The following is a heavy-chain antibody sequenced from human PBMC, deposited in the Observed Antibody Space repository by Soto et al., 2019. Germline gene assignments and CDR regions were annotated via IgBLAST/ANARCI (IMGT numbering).Heavy chain of an antibody. CDR1: GFTFSRYG. V-gene: IGHV3-30*18. CDR3: AKDGDPYGDWSVFGRCYYYGMDV. CDR2: ISYDGSNK. J-gene: IGHJ6*02. D-gene: IGHD2-21*01. Sequence: QVQLVESGGGVVQPGRSLRLSCAASGFTFSRYGMHWVRQAPGKGLEWGAVISYDGSNKYYADSVKGRFTISRDISKNTLYRQVNSLRAEDTAVYYCAKDGDPYGDWSVFGRCYYYGMDVWGQGTTVTVSS.